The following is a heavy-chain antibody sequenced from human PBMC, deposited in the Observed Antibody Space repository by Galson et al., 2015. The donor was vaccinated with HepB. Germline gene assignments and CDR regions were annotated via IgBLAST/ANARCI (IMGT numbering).Heavy chain of an antibody. CDR3: AREAMLAKAFDY. D-gene: IGHD3-10*02. CDR1: GASIKSYY. CDR2: ISSSSSYI. J-gene: IGHJ4*02. V-gene: IGHV3-21*01. Sequence: ETLSLTCTVSGASIKSYYWSWIRQAPGKGLEWVSSISSSSSYIYYADSVKGRFTISRDNAKNSLYLQMNSLRAEDTAVYYCAREAMLAKAFDYWGQGTLVTVSS.